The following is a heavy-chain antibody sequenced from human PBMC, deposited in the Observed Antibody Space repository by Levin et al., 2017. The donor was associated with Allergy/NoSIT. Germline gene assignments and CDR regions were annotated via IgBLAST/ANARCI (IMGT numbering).Heavy chain of an antibody. Sequence: GGSLRLSCAASGFTFSTYAMHWVRQAPGKGLEWVAVISYDGTNKYYADSVKGRFTISRDNSKNTLYLQMNSLRAEDTAVYYCARDRVQWGTITFGGAWLWGQGTLVTVSS. CDR3: ARDRVQWGTITFGGAWL. J-gene: IGHJ4*02. CDR1: GFTFSTYA. CDR2: ISYDGTNK. V-gene: IGHV3-30*04. D-gene: IGHD3-16*01.